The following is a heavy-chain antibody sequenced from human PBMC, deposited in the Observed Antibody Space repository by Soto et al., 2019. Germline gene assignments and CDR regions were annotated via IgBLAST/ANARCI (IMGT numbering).Heavy chain of an antibody. CDR1: GYTFTSYY. J-gene: IGHJ6*03. D-gene: IGHD4-4*01. CDR3: AREEMPTVNNYYYYMDV. Sequence: QVQLVQSGAEVKKPGASVKVSCKASGYTFTSYYIHWLRQAPGQGLEWMGVINPFDDSTIYARRFQCRVTMTSDTSTSTVFMEVSSLRSEDTAVYHCAREEMPTVNNYYYYMDVWGKGTPVTVSS. V-gene: IGHV1-46*03. CDR2: INPFDDST.